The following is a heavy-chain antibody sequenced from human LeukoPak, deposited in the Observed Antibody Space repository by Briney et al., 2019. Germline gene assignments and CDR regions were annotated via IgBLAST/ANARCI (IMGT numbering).Heavy chain of an antibody. CDR2: ISYDGSNK. D-gene: IGHD6-19*01. V-gene: IGHV3-30-3*01. CDR1: GFMFSSDA. J-gene: IGHJ4*02. Sequence: GGSLRLSCAASGFMFSSDAMHWVRQAPGKGLEWVAVISYDGSNKYYADSEKGRITISRDNSKNMLYLQMNSLRTEDTAVYYCARGSQWPDSWFDCWGQGTLVTVSS. CDR3: ARGSQWPDSWFDC.